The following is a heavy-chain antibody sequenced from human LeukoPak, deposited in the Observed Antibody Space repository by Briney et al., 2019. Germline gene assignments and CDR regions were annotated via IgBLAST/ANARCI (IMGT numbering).Heavy chain of an antibody. CDR3: ARAANCYDILTGYRDAFDI. V-gene: IGHV3-33*01. CDR1: GFTFSTYG. J-gene: IGHJ3*02. Sequence: GRSLRLSCAASGFTFSTYGMHWVRQAPGKGLEWVAVIWYDGSNKYYADSVKGRFTMSRDNSKNTLYLQMNSLRAEDTAVYYCARAANCYDILTGYRDAFDIWGQGAMVTVSS. CDR2: IWYDGSNK. D-gene: IGHD3-9*01.